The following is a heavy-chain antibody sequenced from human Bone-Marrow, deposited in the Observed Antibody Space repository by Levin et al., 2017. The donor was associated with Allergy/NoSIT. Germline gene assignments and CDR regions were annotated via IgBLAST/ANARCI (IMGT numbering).Heavy chain of an antibody. CDR3: AKEEGNTNALDL. V-gene: IGHV3-9*01. CDR2: ISWSSGSI. CDR1: GFNFNKFA. J-gene: IGHJ3*01. Sequence: SLKISCVASGFNFNKFAMYWVRQAPGKGLEWVSGISWSSGSIGYGNAVKGRFTISRDNTKNSLYLQMNSLRPEDTALYYCAKEEGNTNALDLWGQGTLVTVSS. D-gene: IGHD1-1*01.